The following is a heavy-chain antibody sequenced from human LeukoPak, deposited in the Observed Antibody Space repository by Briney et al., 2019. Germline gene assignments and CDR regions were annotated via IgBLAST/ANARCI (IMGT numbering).Heavy chain of an antibody. CDR1: GGSFSGYY. Sequence: SETLSLTCAVYGGSFSGYYWSWIRQPPGKGLEWLGEINHSGSTNYNPSLKSRVTISVDTSKNQFSLKLSSVTAADTAVYYCARRSGIQLLNWFDPWGQGTLVTVSS. V-gene: IGHV4-34*01. CDR2: INHSGST. D-gene: IGHD5-18*01. CDR3: ARRSGIQLLNWFDP. J-gene: IGHJ5*02.